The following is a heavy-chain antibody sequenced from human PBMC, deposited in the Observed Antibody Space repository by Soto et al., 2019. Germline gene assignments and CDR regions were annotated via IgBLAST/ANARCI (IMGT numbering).Heavy chain of an antibody. V-gene: IGHV3-9*01. J-gene: IGHJ4*02. CDR3: AKDKQEWLLYLTFDY. Sequence: EVQLVESGGGLVQPGRSLRLSCAASGFTFDDYAMHWVRQAPGKGLEWVSGISWNSGSIGYADSVKGRFTISRDNAKNSLYLQMNRLSAEDTALYYCAKDKQEWLLYLTFDYWGQGTLVTVSS. D-gene: IGHD3-3*01. CDR1: GFTFDDYA. CDR2: ISWNSGSI.